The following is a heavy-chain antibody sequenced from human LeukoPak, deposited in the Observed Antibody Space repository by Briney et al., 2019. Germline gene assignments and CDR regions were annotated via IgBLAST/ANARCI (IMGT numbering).Heavy chain of an antibody. Sequence: SETLSLTCTVSGGSISTYYWNWIRQPPGMGLEWIGYIYHSGSTNYNPSLQSRVTISVDTSKDQFSLNLNSVTAADTAVYYCARGGAARLHFQNWGQGTLVTVSS. J-gene: IGHJ1*01. CDR1: GGSISTYY. CDR3: ARGGAARLHFQN. D-gene: IGHD6-6*01. CDR2: IYHSGST. V-gene: IGHV4-59*01.